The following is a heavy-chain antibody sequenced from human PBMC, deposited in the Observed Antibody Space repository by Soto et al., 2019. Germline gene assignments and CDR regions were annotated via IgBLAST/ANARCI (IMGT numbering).Heavy chain of an antibody. CDR1: GGTFSSYA. CDR3: ARGGRPYYYGSASRFDP. V-gene: IGHV1-69*13. CDR2: IIPIFGTA. J-gene: IGHJ5*02. D-gene: IGHD3-10*01. Sequence: PGASVKVSCKASGGTFSSYAISWVRQAPGQGLEWMGGIIPIFGTANHAQKFQGRVTITADESTSTAYMELSSLRSEDTAVYYCARGGRPYYYGSASRFDPWGQGTLVTVSS.